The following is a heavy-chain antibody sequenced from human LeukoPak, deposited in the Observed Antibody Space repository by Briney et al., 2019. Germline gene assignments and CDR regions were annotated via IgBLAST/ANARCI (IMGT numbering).Heavy chain of an antibody. Sequence: GGSLRLSCAASGFTFSSYAMSWVRQAPGKGLEWVSAISGSGGSTHYADSVKGRFTISRDNSKNTLYLQMNSLRAEDTAVYYCAKFGVVGATLYYYYMDVWGKGTTVTVSS. D-gene: IGHD1-26*01. CDR2: ISGSGGST. V-gene: IGHV3-23*01. CDR3: AKFGVVGATLYYYYMDV. CDR1: GFTFSSYA. J-gene: IGHJ6*03.